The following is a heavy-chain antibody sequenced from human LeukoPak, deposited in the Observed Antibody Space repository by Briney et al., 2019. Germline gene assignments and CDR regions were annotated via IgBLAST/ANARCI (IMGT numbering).Heavy chain of an antibody. Sequence: GGSLRLSCAASGFTFSSYAMSWVRQAPGKGLDWVAVISYDGSNKSYADSVKGRFTISRDNSKNTLYLQMNSLRAEDTAVYYCAKDAGGSSSLDYWGQGTLVTVSS. D-gene: IGHD6-6*01. CDR3: AKDAGGSSSLDY. CDR2: ISYDGSNK. V-gene: IGHV3-30*18. J-gene: IGHJ4*02. CDR1: GFTFSSYA.